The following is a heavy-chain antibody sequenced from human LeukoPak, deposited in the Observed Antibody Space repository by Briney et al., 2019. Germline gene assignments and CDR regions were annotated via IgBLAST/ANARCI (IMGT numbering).Heavy chain of an antibody. D-gene: IGHD6-13*01. CDR1: GGSISSGSYY. Sequence: SSETLSLTCTVSGGSISSGSYYWDWIRQPPGKGLEWIGSIYYSGSTYYNPSLKSRVTISVDTSKNQFSLKLSSVTAADTAVYYCARDSFIAAAADNWGQGTLVTVSS. J-gene: IGHJ4*02. CDR2: IYYSGST. V-gene: IGHV4-39*07. CDR3: ARDSFIAAAADN.